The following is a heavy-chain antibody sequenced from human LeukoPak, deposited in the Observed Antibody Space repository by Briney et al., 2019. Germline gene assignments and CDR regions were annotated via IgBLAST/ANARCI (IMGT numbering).Heavy chain of an antibody. D-gene: IGHD2/OR15-2a*01. CDR1: GLTFSSYA. V-gene: IGHV3-23*01. CDR2: ISGSGGST. Sequence: GGSLRLSCAASGLTFSSYAMSWVRQAPGKGLEWVSAISGSGGSTYYADSVKGRFTISRDNSKNTLYVQMDSLRIEDTAFYYCARDLAFSRLDYWGQGVLVTVSS. CDR3: ARDLAFSRLDY. J-gene: IGHJ4*02.